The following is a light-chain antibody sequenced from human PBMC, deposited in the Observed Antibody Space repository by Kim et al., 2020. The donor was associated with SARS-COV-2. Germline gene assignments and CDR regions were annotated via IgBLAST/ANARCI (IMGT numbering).Light chain of an antibody. CDR1: RSNFRNNY. CDR2: DNN. Sequence: GQRAPTPRSGARSNFRNNYVSWYQQLPGTAPKLRIYDNNKRPSGIPDHFSGSKSGTSATLGITGLHTGDEADYYCGTWDSSLSAGVFGTGTKVTVL. CDR3: GTWDSSLSAGV. J-gene: IGLJ1*01. V-gene: IGLV1-51*01.